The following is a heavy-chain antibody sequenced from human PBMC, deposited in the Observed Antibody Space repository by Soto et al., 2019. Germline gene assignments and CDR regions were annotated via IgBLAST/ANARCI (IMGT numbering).Heavy chain of an antibody. J-gene: IGHJ6*02. D-gene: IGHD1-7*01. V-gene: IGHV1-69*06. Sequence: QVQLVQSGAEVKKPGSSVKVSCKASGGTFSSYAISCVRQAPGQGREWKGGITPIFGTANYAKKFQYRVTITANKSTSTAYMELISLRSEDTALYYCATTSVQLELRPHYYFYGMDVWGQETTVTVS. CDR3: ATTSVQLELRPHYYFYGMDV. CDR1: GGTFSSYA. CDR2: ITPIFGTA.